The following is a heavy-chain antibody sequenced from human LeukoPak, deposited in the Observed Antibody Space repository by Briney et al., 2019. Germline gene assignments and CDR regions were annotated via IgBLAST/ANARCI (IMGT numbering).Heavy chain of an antibody. J-gene: IGHJ4*02. CDR1: GGSFSGYY. CDR3: AGRAGDYYFDY. Sequence: SETLSLTCAVYGGSFSGYYWSWIRQPPGKGLEWIGEINHSGSTNYSPSLQSRVTISVDTSKNQFSLKLSSVTAADTAVYYCAGRAGDYYFDYWGQGTLVTVSS. V-gene: IGHV4-34*01. D-gene: IGHD2-21*02. CDR2: INHSGST.